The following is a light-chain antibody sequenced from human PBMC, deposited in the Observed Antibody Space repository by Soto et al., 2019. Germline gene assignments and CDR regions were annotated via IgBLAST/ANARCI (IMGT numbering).Light chain of an antibody. V-gene: IGLV2-11*01. CDR1: GSDVGGYNY. J-gene: IGLJ1*01. CDR2: DVT. Sequence: QSALTQPRSVSGSPGQSVTISCTGTGSDVGGYNYVSWYQQYPDKAPKVMIYDVTKRPAGVTDRFSGSKSGNTASLTISGLQADDEADYYCCSYAGSYTYVFGTGTKVTVL. CDR3: CSYAGSYTYV.